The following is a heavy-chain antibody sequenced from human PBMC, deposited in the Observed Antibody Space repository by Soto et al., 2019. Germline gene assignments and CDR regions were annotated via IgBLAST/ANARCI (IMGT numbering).Heavy chain of an antibody. V-gene: IGHV3-23*01. CDR1: GFTFSSYA. Sequence: PGGSLRLSGAACGFTFSSYAMSWVRQASGKGLEWGSAISGSGGSTYYADSVKGRFTISRDNSKNTLYLQMNSLRAEDTAVYYCAKDVVTPHQTYYYDSSGYYYFGSYPLWGQGTLVTVSS. CDR3: AKDVVTPHQTYYYDSSGYYYFGSYPL. D-gene: IGHD3-22*01. CDR2: ISGSGGST. J-gene: IGHJ4*02.